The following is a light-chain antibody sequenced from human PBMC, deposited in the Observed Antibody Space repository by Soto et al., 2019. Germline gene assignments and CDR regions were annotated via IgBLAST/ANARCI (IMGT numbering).Light chain of an antibody. Sequence: QSALTQPRSVSGSPGQSVSISCTGTSSDVGGYNYVPWYQQHPGKAPKLMIYDVSKRPSGVPDRFSGSKSGNTASLTISGLQAEDEADYYFCSYAGSYIYVFGTGTKLTVL. J-gene: IGLJ1*01. CDR2: DVS. CDR3: CSYAGSYIYV. CDR1: SSDVGGYNY. V-gene: IGLV2-11*01.